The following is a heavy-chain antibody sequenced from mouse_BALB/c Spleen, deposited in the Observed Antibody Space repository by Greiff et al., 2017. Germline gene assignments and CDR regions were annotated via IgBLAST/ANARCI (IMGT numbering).Heavy chain of an antibody. Sequence: EVKVVESGGGLVKPGGSLKLSCAASGFTFSSYTMSWVRQTPEKRLEWVATISSGGSYTYYPDSVKGRFTISRDNAKNTLYLQMSSLKSEDTSMYYCTREGGGYHWYFDVWGAGTTVTVSS. J-gene: IGHJ1*01. CDR1: GFTFSSYT. CDR2: ISSGGSYT. V-gene: IGHV5-6-4*01. D-gene: IGHD2-2*01. CDR3: TREGGGYHWYFDV.